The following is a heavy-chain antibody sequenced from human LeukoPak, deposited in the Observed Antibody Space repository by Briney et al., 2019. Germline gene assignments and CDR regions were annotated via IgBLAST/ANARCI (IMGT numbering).Heavy chain of an antibody. CDR2: IYYSGST. J-gene: IGHJ4*02. CDR1: GGSFSGYY. Sequence: SETLSLTCAVYGGSFSGYYWSWIRQPPGKGLEWIGYIYYSGSTNYNPSLKSRVTISVDTSKNQFSLKLSSVTAADTAVYYCARGGSSWYRSFDYWGQGTLVTVSS. D-gene: IGHD6-13*01. CDR3: ARGGSSWYRSFDY. V-gene: IGHV4-59*01.